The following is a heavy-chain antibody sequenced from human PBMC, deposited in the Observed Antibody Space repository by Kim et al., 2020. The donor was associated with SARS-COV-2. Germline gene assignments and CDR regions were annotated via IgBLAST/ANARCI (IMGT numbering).Heavy chain of an antibody. D-gene: IGHD2-8*01. J-gene: IGHJ5*02. CDR3: ARVVRRGIWGTNGDYSWFDP. CDR1: GGTFSSYA. Sequence: SVKVSCKASGGTFSSYAISWVRQAPGQGLEWMGRIIPILGIANYAQKFQGRVTITADKSTSTAYMELSSLRSEDTAVYYCARVVRRGIWGTNGDYSWFDPWGQGTLVTVSS. V-gene: IGHV1-69*04. CDR2: IIPILGIA.